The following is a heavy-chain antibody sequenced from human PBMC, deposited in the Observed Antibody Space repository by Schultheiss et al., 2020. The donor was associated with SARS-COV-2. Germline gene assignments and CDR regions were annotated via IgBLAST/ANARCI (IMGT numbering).Heavy chain of an antibody. V-gene: IGHV3-7*01. D-gene: IGHD5-12*01. J-gene: IGHJ6*02. Sequence: GGSLRLSCAASGFTFSSYWMSWVRQAPGKGLEWVANIKQDGSEKYYVDSVKGRFTISRDNAKNSLYLQMNSLRAEDTAVYYCARVGYVGYYGMDVWGQGTTVTVSS. CDR3: ARVGYVGYYGMDV. CDR1: GFTFSSYW. CDR2: IKQDGSEK.